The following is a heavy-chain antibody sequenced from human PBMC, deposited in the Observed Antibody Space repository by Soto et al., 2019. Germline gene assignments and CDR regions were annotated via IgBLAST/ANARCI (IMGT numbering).Heavy chain of an antibody. Sequence: PSQTLSLTCAISGDSVSGNSAAWNWIRQSPSRGLEWLGRTYYRSKWYNDYAVSVKSRITINPDTSKNQFSLQLNSVTPEDTAVYFCARSPDYVNAFDIWGQGTMVTVSS. V-gene: IGHV6-1*01. CDR1: GDSVSGNSAA. CDR3: ARSPDYVNAFDI. CDR2: TYYRSKWYN. D-gene: IGHD3-10*02. J-gene: IGHJ3*02.